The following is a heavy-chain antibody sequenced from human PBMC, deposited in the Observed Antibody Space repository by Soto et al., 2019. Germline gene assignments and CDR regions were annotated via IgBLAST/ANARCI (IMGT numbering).Heavy chain of an antibody. D-gene: IGHD5-12*01. V-gene: IGHV3-21*01. J-gene: IGHJ4*02. Sequence: EVQLVESGGGLVKPGGSLRLSCAASGFTFSSYTMNWVRQAPGKGLEWVSCISSDSTYIYYADSMKGRVTISRDNAKNALYLQINRRRAEDTAVYYCASESREWLHYWGQGTLVTVSS. CDR2: ISSDSTYI. CDR3: ASESREWLHY. CDR1: GFTFSSYT.